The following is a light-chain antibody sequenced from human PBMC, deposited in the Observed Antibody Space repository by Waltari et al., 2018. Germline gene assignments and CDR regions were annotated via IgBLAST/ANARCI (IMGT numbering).Light chain of an antibody. J-gene: IGKJ5*01. CDR1: QSISTY. V-gene: IGKV1-39*01. CDR2: AAS. Sequence: DIQMTQSPSSLSAFVGDRVIITCRASQSISTYVNWYQQKPGKAPEVLIYAASSLQSGVPSRFSGSGSGTDFTLTITSLQPEDFATYYCQQSFKTPITFGQGSRVEIK. CDR3: QQSFKTPIT.